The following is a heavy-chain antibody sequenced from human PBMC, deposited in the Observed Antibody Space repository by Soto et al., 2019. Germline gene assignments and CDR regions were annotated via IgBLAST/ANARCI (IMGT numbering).Heavy chain of an antibody. V-gene: IGHV3-30*18. CDR2: ISYDGNNK. D-gene: IGHD6-19*01. J-gene: IGHJ4*02. CDR1: GFTFSTYG. CDR3: AKGVGGGAGGVAGQLDYFDH. Sequence: GGSLRLSCAASGFTFSTYGMHWVRQAPGKGLEWVAVISYDGNNKYFADSVKGRFTISRDNSENTLSLHMNSLRTEDTAAYYCAKGVGGGAGGVAGQLDYFDHWGQGTLVTVSS.